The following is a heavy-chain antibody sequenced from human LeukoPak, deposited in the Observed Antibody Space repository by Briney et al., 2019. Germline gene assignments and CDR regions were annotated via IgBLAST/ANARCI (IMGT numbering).Heavy chain of an antibody. V-gene: IGHV4-38-2*01. Sequence: SETLSLTCAVSGYSISSGYYWGWIRQPPGKGLEWIGRIYHSGSTYYNPSLKSRVTISVDTSKNQFSLKLSSVTAADTAVYYCARTKFLEWALYYFDYWGQGTLVTVSS. CDR1: GYSISSGYY. CDR2: IYHSGST. CDR3: ARTKFLEWALYYFDY. J-gene: IGHJ4*02. D-gene: IGHD3-3*01.